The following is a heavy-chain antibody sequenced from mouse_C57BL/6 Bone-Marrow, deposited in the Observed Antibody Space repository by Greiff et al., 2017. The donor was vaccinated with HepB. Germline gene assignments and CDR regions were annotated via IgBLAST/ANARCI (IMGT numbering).Heavy chain of an antibody. CDR2: IDPSDSYT. V-gene: IGHV1-69*01. J-gene: IGHJ4*01. CDR1: GYTFTSYW. Sequence: QVQLQQSGAELVMPGASVKLSCKASGYTFTSYWLHWVKQRPGQGLEWIGEIDPSDSYTNYNQKFKGKSTLTVDKSSSTAYMQLSSLTSEDSAVYYCARVKIGYYLVHYYAMDYWGQGTSVTVSS. D-gene: IGHD1-1*01. CDR3: ARVKIGYYLVHYYAMDY.